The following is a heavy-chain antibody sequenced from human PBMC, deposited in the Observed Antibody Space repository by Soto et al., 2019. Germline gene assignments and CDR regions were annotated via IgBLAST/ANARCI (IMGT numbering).Heavy chain of an antibody. D-gene: IGHD3-22*01. Sequence: SVKVSCKASGGTFSSYAISWVRQAPGQGLEWMGGIIPIFGTANYAQKFQGRVTITADESTSTAYMELSSLRSEDTAVYYCASAPVFSYDSSGYYWDYWGQGTLVTVSS. V-gene: IGHV1-69*13. CDR2: IIPIFGTA. CDR3: ASAPVFSYDSSGYYWDY. J-gene: IGHJ4*02. CDR1: GGTFSSYA.